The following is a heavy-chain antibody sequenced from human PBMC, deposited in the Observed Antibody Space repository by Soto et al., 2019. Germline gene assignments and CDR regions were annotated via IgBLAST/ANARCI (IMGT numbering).Heavy chain of an antibody. Sequence: PGGSLRLSCAASGFTVSSHYMSWGLQARGKGLEWGSVIYSGCSTYCADSVKSRFTIARDNSKNTLYLQMNSLRAEDTAVYYCARGGPPGITMVRGVNYGMDVWGQGTTVTVSS. CDR2: IYSGCST. J-gene: IGHJ6*02. CDR3: ARGGPPGITMVRGVNYGMDV. CDR1: GFTVSSHY. V-gene: IGHV3-53*01. D-gene: IGHD3-10*01.